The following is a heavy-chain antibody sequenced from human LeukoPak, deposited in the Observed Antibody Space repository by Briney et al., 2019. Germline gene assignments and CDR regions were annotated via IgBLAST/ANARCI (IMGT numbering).Heavy chain of an antibody. CDR3: ARIDPLGHFDQ. CDR1: GAFSSRFY. CDR2: IFFSGHS. J-gene: IGHJ4*02. D-gene: IGHD3-10*01. Sequence: PSETLCLTCTVSGAFSSRFYWSWVRQSPGKGLEWIGNIFFSGHSNYNPSLTGRVTISPDTSKSQFSLKMTSVTAADTALYYCARIDPLGHFDQWGKGTLLIVSS. V-gene: IGHV4-59*12.